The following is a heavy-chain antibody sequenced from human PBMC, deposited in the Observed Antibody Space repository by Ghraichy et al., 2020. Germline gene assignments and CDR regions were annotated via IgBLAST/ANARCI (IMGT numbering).Heavy chain of an antibody. J-gene: IGHJ4*02. D-gene: IGHD3-10*01. V-gene: IGHV4-34*01. CDR1: GGSFSGYY. CDR3: ARARKTYYYGSGSYGPLDY. CDR2: INHSGST. Sequence: SETLSLTCAVYGGSFSGYYWSWIRQPPGKGLEWIGEINHSGSTNYNPSLKSRVTISVDTSKNQFSLKLSSVTAADTAVYYCARARKTYYYGSGSYGPLDYWGQGTLVTVSS.